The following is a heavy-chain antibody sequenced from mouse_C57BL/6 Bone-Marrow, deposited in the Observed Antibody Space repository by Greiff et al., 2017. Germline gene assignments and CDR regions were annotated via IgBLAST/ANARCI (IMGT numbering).Heavy chain of an antibody. CDR3: ARRTGTDFDY. CDR2: INPSSGYT. V-gene: IGHV1-4*01. CDR1: GYTFTSYT. Sequence: QVQLQQSGAELARPGASVKLSCKASGYTFTSYTMHWVKQRPGQGLEWIGNINPSSGYTKYNQKFKDKATLTADKSSNTAYMQLSSLTSEDSAVYYCARRTGTDFDYWGQGTTLTVSS. J-gene: IGHJ2*01. D-gene: IGHD4-1*01.